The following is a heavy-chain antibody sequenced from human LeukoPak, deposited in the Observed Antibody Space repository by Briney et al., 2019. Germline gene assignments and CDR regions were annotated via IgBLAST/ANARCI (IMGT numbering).Heavy chain of an antibody. CDR3: ARGITRWLQVLDY. D-gene: IGHD5-24*01. CDR2: INAGNGNT. V-gene: IGHV1-3*01. J-gene: IGHJ4*02. CDR1: ADTFTSYA. Sequence: ASVKVSCKASADTFTSYAMHWVRQAPGQRLEWMGWINAGNGNTKYSQKFQGRVTNTRDTSASTAYMELSSLRSEDTAVYYCARGITRWLQVLDYWGQGTLVTVSS.